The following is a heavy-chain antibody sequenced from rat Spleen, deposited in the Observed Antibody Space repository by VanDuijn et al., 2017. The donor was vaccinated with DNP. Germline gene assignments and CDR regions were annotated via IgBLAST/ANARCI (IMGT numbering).Heavy chain of an antibody. D-gene: IGHD1-4*01. CDR2: IGSDGYAP. V-gene: IGHV5S11*01. Sequence: EVQLVESGGGLVQPGRSLKLSCAASGFTFSDYYMAWVRQAPTKGLEWVAYIGSDGYAPYYGDSVKGRFTISRDNAKSTLYLQMDSLKSEETATYYCARHFGYNYFDCWGQGVMVTVSS. CDR3: ARHFGYNYFDC. J-gene: IGHJ2*01. CDR1: GFTFSDYY.